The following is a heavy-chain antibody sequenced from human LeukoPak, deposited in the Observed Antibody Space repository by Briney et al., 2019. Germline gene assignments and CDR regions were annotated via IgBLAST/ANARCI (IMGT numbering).Heavy chain of an antibody. Sequence: GGSLRLSCAASGLTFSDYYMSWIRQAPGKGLEWVSYISSSGSTIYYADSVKGRFTISRDNAKNSLYLQMNSLRAEDTAVYYCARVTYYDFWSGYRFDPWGQGTLVTVSS. V-gene: IGHV3-11*04. CDR3: ARVTYYDFWSGYRFDP. CDR1: GLTFSDYY. J-gene: IGHJ5*02. CDR2: ISSSGSTI. D-gene: IGHD3-3*01.